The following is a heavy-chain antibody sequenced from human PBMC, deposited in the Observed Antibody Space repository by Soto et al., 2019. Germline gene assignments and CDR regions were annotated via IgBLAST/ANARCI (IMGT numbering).Heavy chain of an antibody. J-gene: IGHJ4*02. CDR3: AREYSGSYYREYYFDY. CDR2: IYRSGST. V-gene: IGHV4-30-2*01. CDR1: GGSISSGGYS. Sequence: PSETLSLTCAVSGGSISSGGYSWSWIRQPPGKGLEWIGYIYRSGSTYYKPSLKSRVTISVDRSKNQFSLKLSSVTAADTAVYYCAREYSGSYYREYYFDYWGQGTLVTVSS. D-gene: IGHD1-26*01.